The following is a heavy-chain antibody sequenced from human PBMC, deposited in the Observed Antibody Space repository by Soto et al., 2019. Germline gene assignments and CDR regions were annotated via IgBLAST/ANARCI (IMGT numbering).Heavy chain of an antibody. CDR3: ARDLEGWNYFDY. J-gene: IGHJ4*02. V-gene: IGHV1-69*04. Sequence: ASVKVSCKASGGTFSSYTISWVRQAPGQGLEWMGRIIPILGIANYAQKFQGRVTITADKSTSTAYMELSSLRSEDTAMYYCARDLEGWNYFDYWGQGTLVTVSS. CDR2: IIPILGIA. D-gene: IGHD3-3*01. CDR1: GGTFSSYT.